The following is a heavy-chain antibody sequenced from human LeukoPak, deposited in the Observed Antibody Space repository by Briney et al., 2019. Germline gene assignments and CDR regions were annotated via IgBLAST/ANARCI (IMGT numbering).Heavy chain of an antibody. D-gene: IGHD3-10*01. CDR3: AKAGLLWFGESWMDV. CDR2: IKEDGSES. J-gene: IGHJ6*02. Sequence: GGSLRLSCAASEFIFSTYWMTWVRQAPGKGLEWVANIKEDGSESHYVDSVKGRFTISRDNAKNSLYLQMNSLRAEDTAMYFCAKAGLLWFGESWMDVWGLGTTVTVSS. V-gene: IGHV3-7*01. CDR1: EFIFSTYW.